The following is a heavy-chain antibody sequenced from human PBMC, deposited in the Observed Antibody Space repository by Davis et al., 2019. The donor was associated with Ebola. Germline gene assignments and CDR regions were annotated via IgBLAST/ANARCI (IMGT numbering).Heavy chain of an antibody. CDR1: GFTFNGYA. V-gene: IGHV3-23*01. Sequence: PGESLKLSCAASGFTFNGYAMSWVRQAPGKGLEWVSSISTSGTTTSYADSVRGRFTISRDNSQNTLYLHMSGLSADDTAVYYCAREKFNQLLLFDSWGQGTWVTVSS. CDR3: AREKFNQLLLFDS. J-gene: IGHJ4*02. CDR2: ISTSGTTT. D-gene: IGHD1-1*01.